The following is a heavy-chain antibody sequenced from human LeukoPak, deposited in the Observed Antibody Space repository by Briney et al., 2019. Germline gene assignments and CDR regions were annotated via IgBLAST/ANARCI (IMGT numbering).Heavy chain of an antibody. CDR2: INHSGST. CDR3: ARGSMYYDYVWGSYRSYYFDY. CDR1: GGSFSGYY. J-gene: IGHJ4*02. D-gene: IGHD3-16*02. V-gene: IGHV4-34*01. Sequence: SETLSLTCAVYGGSFSGYYWSWIRQPPGKGLEWIGEINHSGSTNYSPSLKSRVTISVDTSKNQFSLKLSSVTAADTAVYYCARGSMYYDYVWGSYRSYYFDYWGQGTLVTVSS.